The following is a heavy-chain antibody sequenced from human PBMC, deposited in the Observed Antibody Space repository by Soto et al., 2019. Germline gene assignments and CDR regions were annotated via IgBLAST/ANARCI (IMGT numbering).Heavy chain of an antibody. J-gene: IGHJ4*01. V-gene: IGHV3-53*02. CDR3: ASASISDYYFDF. Sequence: EVQLAETGGDLIQPGGSLRLSFAASGFALRSNYVSWVRQAPGKGLEWVSVIYSAGSTFYADSVKGRFTISRDNSKNTVYLQMNNLRAEDTAVYYCASASISDYYFDFWGHGTRVTVSA. D-gene: IGHD2-21*01. CDR1: GFALRSNY. CDR2: IYSAGST.